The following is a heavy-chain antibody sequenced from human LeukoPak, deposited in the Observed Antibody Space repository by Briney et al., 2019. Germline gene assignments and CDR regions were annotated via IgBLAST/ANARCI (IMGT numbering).Heavy chain of an antibody. J-gene: IGHJ4*02. V-gene: IGHV4-59*13. D-gene: IGHD3-3*01. CDR1: GGSISSNY. CDR3: ARGAATYYDFWSGYPEGYYFDY. CDR2: IYYSGST. Sequence: SETLSLTCTVSGGSISSNYWSWIRQPPGKGLEWIGYIYYSGSTDYNPSLKSRVTISLDTSKNQFSLKLSSVTAADTAVYYCARGAATYYDFWSGYPEGYYFDYWGQGTLVTVSS.